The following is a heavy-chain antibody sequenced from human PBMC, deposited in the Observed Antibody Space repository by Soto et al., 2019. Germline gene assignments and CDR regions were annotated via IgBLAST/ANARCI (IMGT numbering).Heavy chain of an antibody. CDR3: ARGYYYGSGSYYIIAGRWPHWFDP. J-gene: IGHJ5*02. D-gene: IGHD3-10*01. CDR2: IIPDSGAT. CDR1: GYTFTGYY. V-gene: IGHV1-2*02. Sequence: ASVKVSCKASGYTFTGYYIHWVRQAPGQGLEWMGWIIPDSGATNYTQKFQGRVTMTSETSTNTAFLELSRLRSDDTAVYYCARGYYYGSGSYYIIAGRWPHWFDPWGQGTLVTVS.